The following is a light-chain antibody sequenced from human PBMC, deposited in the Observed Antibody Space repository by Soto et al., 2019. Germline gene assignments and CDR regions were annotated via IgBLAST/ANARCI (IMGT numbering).Light chain of an antibody. CDR2: KDS. CDR1: VLAKKY. CDR3: DSAADNNSWV. V-gene: IGLV3-27*01. Sequence: SSELTQPSSVSVSPGQTARITCSGDVLAKKYARWFQQKPGQAPVLVIYKDSERPSGIPERFSGSSSGTTVTLTISGAQVEDEADYYCDSAADNNSWVFGGGTKLTVL. J-gene: IGLJ3*02.